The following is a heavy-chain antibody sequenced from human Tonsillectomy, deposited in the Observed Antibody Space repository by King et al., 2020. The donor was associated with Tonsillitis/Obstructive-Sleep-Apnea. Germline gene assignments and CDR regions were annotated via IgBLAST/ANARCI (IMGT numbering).Heavy chain of an antibody. CDR2: ISGSGGST. Sequence: VQLVESGGGLVQPGGSLRLSCAASGFTFSSYAMSWVRQAPGKGLEWVSAISGSGGSTYYADSVKGRFTISRDNSKNTLYLQMNSLRAEDTAVYYCAKGTVLRFLEWLSYFDYWGQGPLVTVSS. V-gene: IGHV3-23*04. D-gene: IGHD3-3*01. CDR1: GFTFSSYA. J-gene: IGHJ4*02. CDR3: AKGTVLRFLEWLSYFDY.